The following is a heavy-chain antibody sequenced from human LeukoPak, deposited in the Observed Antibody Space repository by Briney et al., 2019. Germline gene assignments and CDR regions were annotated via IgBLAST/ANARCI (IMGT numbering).Heavy chain of an antibody. D-gene: IGHD3-10*01. CDR2: IKQDGSEK. CDR1: EFTFSTYW. V-gene: IGHV3-7*04. CDR3: ARGVGEAFDI. Sequence: GGSLRLSCAASEFTFSTYWMSWVRQAPGKGLEWVADIKQDGSEKYYVDSVKGRFTISRQNAKNSLFLQMNSLRAEDTAVYYCARGVGEAFDIWGQGTMVTVSS. J-gene: IGHJ3*02.